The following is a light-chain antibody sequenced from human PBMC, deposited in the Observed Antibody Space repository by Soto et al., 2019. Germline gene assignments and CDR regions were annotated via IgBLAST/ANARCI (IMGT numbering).Light chain of an antibody. CDR1: SSNIGAGYE. Sequence: QSVLTQPPSVSEAPGQRVTISCTGSSSNIGAGYEAHWYQQVPGTAPKLLIYENNNRPSGVPDRFSGSKSGTSASLAITGLQAEDEAEYYCQSYDSGLSGYVFGTGTKVTVL. CDR2: ENN. V-gene: IGLV1-40*01. CDR3: QSYDSGLSGYV. J-gene: IGLJ1*01.